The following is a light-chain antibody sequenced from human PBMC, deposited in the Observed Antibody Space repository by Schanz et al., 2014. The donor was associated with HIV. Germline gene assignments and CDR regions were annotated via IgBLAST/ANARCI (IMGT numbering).Light chain of an antibody. V-gene: IGLV2-14*03. CDR1: SGDVGRYDY. CDR3: NSYTRTSTPV. CDR2: DVF. J-gene: IGLJ2*01. Sequence: QSVLTQPASVSGSLGQSITISCTGTSGDVGRYDYVSWYQQHPGQAPKLLVYDVFVRPSGVSDRFSGSKSGNTASLTISGLQAEDEADYYCNSYTRTSTPVFGGGTKLTVL.